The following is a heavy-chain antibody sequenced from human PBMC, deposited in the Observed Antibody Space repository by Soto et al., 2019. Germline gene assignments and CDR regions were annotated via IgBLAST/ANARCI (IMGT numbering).Heavy chain of an antibody. CDR1: GFSLSTSGVG. CDR2: IYWDNDK. D-gene: IGHD2-21*02. V-gene: IGHV2-5*02. CDR3: ARRLTYCGGNCYSGFDY. J-gene: IGHJ4*02. Sequence: QITLKESGPTLVKPTQTLTLTCTFSGFSLSTSGVGVGWIRQPPGKALEWLALIYWDNDKRYSPSLKSSLTITKNTSKNQVVLTMTNMDPVDTATYYCARRLTYCGGNCYSGFDYWGQGTLVTVSS.